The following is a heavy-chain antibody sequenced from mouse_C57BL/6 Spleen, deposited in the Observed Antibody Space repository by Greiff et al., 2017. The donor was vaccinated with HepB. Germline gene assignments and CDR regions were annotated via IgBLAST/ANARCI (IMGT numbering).Heavy chain of an antibody. CDR2: IDPSDSYT. CDR3: ARKPYYAYFDY. CDR1: GYTFTSYW. D-gene: IGHD1-1*01. Sequence: VQLQQPGAELVKPGASVKLSCKASGYTFTSYWMQWVKQRPGQGLEWIGEIDPSDSYTNYNQKFKGKATLTVDTSSSTAYMQLSSLTSEDSAVYYCARKPYYAYFDYWGQGTTLTVSS. J-gene: IGHJ2*01. V-gene: IGHV1-50*01.